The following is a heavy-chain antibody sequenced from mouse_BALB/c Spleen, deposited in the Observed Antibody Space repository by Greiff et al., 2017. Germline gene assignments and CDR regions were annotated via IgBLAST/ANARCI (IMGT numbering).Heavy chain of an antibody. J-gene: IGHJ3*01. V-gene: IGHV2-9*02. CDR1: GFSLTSYG. CDR3: AVYVRFAY. CDR2: IWAGGST. Sequence: QVQLKQSGPGLVAPSQSLSITCTVSGFSLTSYGVHWVRQPPGKGLEWLGVIWAGGSTNYNSALMSRLSISKDNSKSQVFLKMNSLQTDDTAMYYCAVYVRFAYWGQGTLVTVSA. D-gene: IGHD2-3*01.